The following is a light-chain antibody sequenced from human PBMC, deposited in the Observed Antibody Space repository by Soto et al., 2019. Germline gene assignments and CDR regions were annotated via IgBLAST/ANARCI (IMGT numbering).Light chain of an antibody. Sequence: ETVLTQSPGTLSLSPGERATLSCRASQSFISTYLSWYQQKPGQAPRLLIFDAASRAPGIPYRFIGSGSGTDFTITISRLEPEDFAVYFCQKYGTSPCTFGQGTKLEIK. V-gene: IGKV3-20*01. CDR1: QSFISTY. J-gene: IGKJ2*02. CDR2: DAA. CDR3: QKYGTSPCT.